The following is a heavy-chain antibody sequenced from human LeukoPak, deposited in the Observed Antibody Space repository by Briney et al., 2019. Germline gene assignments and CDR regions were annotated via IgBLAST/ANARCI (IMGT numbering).Heavy chain of an antibody. CDR1: GGSISSSSYY. D-gene: IGHD6-19*01. Sequence: PSETLSLTCTVSGGSISSSSYYWGWIRQPPGKGLEWIGSIYYSGSTYYNPSLKSRVTISVDTSKNQFSLKLSSVTAADTAVYYCARLYSSGWYRDYWGQGTLVTVSS. J-gene: IGHJ4*02. CDR3: ARLYSSGWYRDY. V-gene: IGHV4-39*01. CDR2: IYYSGST.